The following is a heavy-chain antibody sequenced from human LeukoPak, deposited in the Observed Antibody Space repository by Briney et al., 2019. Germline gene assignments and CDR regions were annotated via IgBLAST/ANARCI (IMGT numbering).Heavy chain of an antibody. CDR1: GGSVSSGSYC. V-gene: IGHV4-61*01. CDR3: ARGIVGADAFDI. Sequence: PSETLSLTCTVSGGSVSSGSYCWSWIRQPPGKGLEWIGYIYYSGSTNYNPSLKSRVTISVDTSKNQFSLKLSSVTAADTAVYYCARGIVGADAFDIWGQGTMVTVSS. J-gene: IGHJ3*02. CDR2: IYYSGST. D-gene: IGHD1-26*01.